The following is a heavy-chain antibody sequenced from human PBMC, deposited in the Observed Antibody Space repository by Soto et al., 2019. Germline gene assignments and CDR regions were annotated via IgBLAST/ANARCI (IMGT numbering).Heavy chain of an antibody. CDR1: GFTFDDYG. CDR2: INWNGGST. Sequence: GGSLRLSCAASGFTFDDYGMSWVRQAPGKGLEWVSGINWNGGSTGYADSVKGRFTISRDNAKNSLYLQMNSLRAEDTALYHCARDLAAAANNWFDPWGQGTLVTVSS. V-gene: IGHV3-20*01. D-gene: IGHD6-13*01. J-gene: IGHJ5*02. CDR3: ARDLAAAANNWFDP.